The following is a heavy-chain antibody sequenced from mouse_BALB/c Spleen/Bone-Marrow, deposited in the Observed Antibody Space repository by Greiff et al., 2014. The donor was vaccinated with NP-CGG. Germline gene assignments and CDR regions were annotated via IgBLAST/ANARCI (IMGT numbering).Heavy chain of an antibody. CDR2: SRSKANDYTT. CDR1: GFTFSDFY. Sequence: EVQRVESGGGLVQPGGSLRLSCAASGFTFSDFYMEWVRQPPGKGLEWIAASRSKANDYTTVYSASVKGRFIVSRDTSQSILYLRMNAEGADDYVSACDGRGGYDYFDYWGEGTTLTVSS. V-gene: IGHV7-1*02. J-gene: IGHJ2*01. CDR3: GRGGYDYFDY. D-gene: IGHD2-2*01.